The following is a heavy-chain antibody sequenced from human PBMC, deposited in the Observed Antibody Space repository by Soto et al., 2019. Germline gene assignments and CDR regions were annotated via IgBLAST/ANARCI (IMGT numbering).Heavy chain of an antibody. J-gene: IGHJ5*02. CDR3: ARHVVRTAVAADGGVSWFDP. Sequence: QLQLQDSGPGLVKPSETLSLTCTVSGGSISSSSYYWGWIRQPPGKGLEWIGSIYYSGITYYNPSLSRLATNYVDTSKNKFYMKLSSVTEEDKSVYYCARHVVRTAVAADGGVSWFDPWGQGPLVTVSS. CDR2: IYYSGIT. CDR1: GGSISSSSYY. D-gene: IGHD6-19*01. V-gene: IGHV4-39*01.